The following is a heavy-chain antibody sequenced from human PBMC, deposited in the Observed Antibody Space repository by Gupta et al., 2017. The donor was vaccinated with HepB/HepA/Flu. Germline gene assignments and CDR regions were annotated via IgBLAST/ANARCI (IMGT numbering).Heavy chain of an antibody. CDR3: VRGGSTSGIYPPPPFLH. J-gene: IGHJ1*01. CDR2: LLPNSGDT. Sequence: QVQLVQSGAEVKKPGASVRVSCEASGYTFTDYYLHWMRQAPGQRLEWMGWLLPNSGDTDYAQKFRGRVTMTRDTSITTAYMELSSLTSDDTAVCYCVRGGSTSGIYPPPPFLHWGQGTLVTVSS. D-gene: IGHD3-10*01. V-gene: IGHV1-2*02. CDR1: GYTFTDYY.